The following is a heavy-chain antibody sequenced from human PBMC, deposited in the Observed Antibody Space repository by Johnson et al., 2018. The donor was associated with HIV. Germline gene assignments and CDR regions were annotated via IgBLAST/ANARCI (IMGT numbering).Heavy chain of an antibody. CDR2: ISSNGGST. V-gene: IGHV3-64*01. CDR3: ARDRRGHLSWSSDAFAI. Sequence: VQLVESGGGLVQPGGSLRLSCAASGFTFSSYAMHWVRQAPGKGLEYVSAISSNGGSTYYANSVKGRFTISRDNSKNSLYLQMNSLRAEDTAVYYCARDRRGHLSWSSDAFAIWGQGTMVTVSS. J-gene: IGHJ3*02. D-gene: IGHD6-13*01. CDR1: GFTFSSYA.